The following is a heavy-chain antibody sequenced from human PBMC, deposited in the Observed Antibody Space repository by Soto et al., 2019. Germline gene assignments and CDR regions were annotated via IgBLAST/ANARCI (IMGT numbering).Heavy chain of an antibody. J-gene: IGHJ4*02. Sequence: ESLKISCAASGFIFNNYWMHWVRQVSGKGLEWVSRLNPDGRKIHYADSVKGRFTISRDNARNTLRLHMNSLRVEDSAVYYCTKVLSGTNSIDFWCLGPLVTGSS. V-gene: IGHV3-74*01. CDR2: LNPDGRKI. D-gene: IGHD1-7*01. CDR3: TKVLSGTNSIDF. CDR1: GFIFNNYW.